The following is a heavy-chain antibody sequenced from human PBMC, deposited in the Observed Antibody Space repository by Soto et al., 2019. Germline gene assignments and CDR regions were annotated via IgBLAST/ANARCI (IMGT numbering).Heavy chain of an antibody. V-gene: IGHV1-45*02. D-gene: IGHD5-12*01. CDR2: ITPFNGNT. CDR3: ARSRGGYDPNAFDI. Sequence: SVKVSCKASGYTFTYRYLHWVRQAPRQALEWMGWITPFNGNTNYAQKFQDRVTITRDRSMSTAYMELSSLRSEDTAMYYCARSRGGYDPNAFDIWGQGTMVTVSS. J-gene: IGHJ3*02. CDR1: GYTFTYRY.